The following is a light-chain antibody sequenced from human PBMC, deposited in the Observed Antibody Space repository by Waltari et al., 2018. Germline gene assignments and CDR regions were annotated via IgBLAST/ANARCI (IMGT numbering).Light chain of an antibody. J-gene: IGKJ4*01. V-gene: IGKV1-39*01. Sequence: DIQMTQSPSSLSASVGDRVTITSRASHSITTYLNWYQQKPGKAPNLLIYAASSLQSGVPSRFSGSGSGTEFTLTISSLRPEDFATYYCQQTNTVPLTFGGGTKVEIK. CDR2: AAS. CDR1: HSITTY. CDR3: QQTNTVPLT.